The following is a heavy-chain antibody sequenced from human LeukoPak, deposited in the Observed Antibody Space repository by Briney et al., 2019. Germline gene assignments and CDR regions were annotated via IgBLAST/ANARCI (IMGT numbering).Heavy chain of an antibody. V-gene: IGHV4-39*01. CDR2: IYYSGST. J-gene: IGHJ4*02. D-gene: IGHD1-26*01. Sequence: PSETLSLTCTVSVAPISRRSYYGGWFRRPPGKGLEWFGSIYYSGSTYYNPSLKSRVTISVDTSKNQFSLKLSSVTAADTAVYYCARSLSRGVAFDYWGQGTLVTVSS. CDR1: VAPISRRSYY. CDR3: ARSLSRGVAFDY.